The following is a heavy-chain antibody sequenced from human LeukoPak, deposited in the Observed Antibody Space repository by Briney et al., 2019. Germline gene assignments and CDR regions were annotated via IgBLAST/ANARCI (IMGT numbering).Heavy chain of an antibody. V-gene: IGHV4-34*01. J-gene: IGHJ4*02. CDR3: ARLKDVTIFGVLIPLSYFDN. CDR2: INHSGST. Sequence: SETLSLTCAVYGGSFSDYYWSWIRQPPGKGLEWIGEINHSGSTNYNPSLKSRVTKSVDTSKNQFSLKLSSVTAADTAVYYCARLKDVTIFGVLIPLSYFDNWGQGTLVTVSS. CDR1: GGSFSDYY. D-gene: IGHD3-3*01.